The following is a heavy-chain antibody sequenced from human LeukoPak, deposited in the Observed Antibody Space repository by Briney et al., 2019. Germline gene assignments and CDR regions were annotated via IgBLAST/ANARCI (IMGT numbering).Heavy chain of an antibody. CDR2: IIRILGIA. D-gene: IGHD3-3*01. J-gene: IGHJ4*02. CDR1: GGTFSSYT. CDR3: ARSRDYDFWSGYYPFDY. V-gene: IGHV1-69*02. Sequence: SVKVSCKASGGTFSSYTISWVRQAPGQGLEWMGRIIRILGIANYAQKFQGRVTITADKSTSTAYMELSSLRSEDTAVYYCARSRDYDFWSGYYPFDYRGQGTLVTVSS.